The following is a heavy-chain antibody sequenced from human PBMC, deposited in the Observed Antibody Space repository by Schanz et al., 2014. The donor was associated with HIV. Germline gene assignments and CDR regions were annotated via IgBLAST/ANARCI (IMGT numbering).Heavy chain of an antibody. CDR3: AKEGKPVVVDGPRH. D-gene: IGHD2-15*01. Sequence: QVQLVESGGGVVQPGRSLRLSCIASGFTFSKYGMHWVRQAPGKGLEWVAVIWHDGRNKNYADSVKGRFTVSRDNSKNTLYLQLDNVRAEDTAVYYCAKEGKPVVVDGPRHWGQGVLVTVSS. CDR1: GFTFSKYG. CDR2: IWHDGRNK. J-gene: IGHJ4*02. V-gene: IGHV3-33*03.